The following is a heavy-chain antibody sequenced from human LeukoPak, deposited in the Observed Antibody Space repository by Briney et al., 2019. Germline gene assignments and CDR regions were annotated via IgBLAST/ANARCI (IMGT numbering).Heavy chain of an antibody. V-gene: IGHV1-2*02. Sequence: ASVKVSCKASGGTFNSYAISWVRQAPGQGLEWVGWINPNRGGTNFAQKFHGRVTMTSDTSISTAYMELSSLTSDDTAVYYCARGGYYLYVDSWGQGTLVTVSS. CDR1: GGTFNSYA. CDR2: INPNRGGT. D-gene: IGHD2/OR15-2a*01. J-gene: IGHJ4*02. CDR3: ARGGYYLYVDS.